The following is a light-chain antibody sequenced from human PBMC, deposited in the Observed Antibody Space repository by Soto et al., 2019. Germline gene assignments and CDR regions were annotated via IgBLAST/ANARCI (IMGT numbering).Light chain of an antibody. J-gene: IGKJ1*01. CDR3: QQHGSLPWT. CDR1: QSVRSAY. Sequence: ESVLTQSPGTLSLSPGEGATLSCRASQSVRSAYLAWYQLNPGQAPRLLIYAASSRATGIPDRFSGSGSGTDFTLTISRLEPEDFAVYYCQQHGSLPWTFGQGTKVEIK. V-gene: IGKV3-20*01. CDR2: AAS.